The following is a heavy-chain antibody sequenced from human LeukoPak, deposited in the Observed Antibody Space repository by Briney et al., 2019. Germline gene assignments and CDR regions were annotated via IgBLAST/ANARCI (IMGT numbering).Heavy chain of an antibody. J-gene: IGHJ3*02. V-gene: IGHV3-30*03. CDR2: ISYDGSNK. D-gene: IGHD3-9*01. Sequence: GGSLRLSCAASGFTFSSYGMHWVRQAPGKGLEWVAVISYDGSNKYYADSVKGRFTISRDNSKNTLYLQMNSLRAEDTAVYYCARTTNQLVLRYFDRPLIGAFDIWGQGTMVTVSS. CDR1: GFTFSSYG. CDR3: ARTTNQLVLRYFDRPLIGAFDI.